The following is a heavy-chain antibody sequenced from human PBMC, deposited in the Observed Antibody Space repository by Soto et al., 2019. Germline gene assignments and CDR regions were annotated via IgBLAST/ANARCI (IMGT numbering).Heavy chain of an antibody. CDR3: AKRPLTAAGFDY. J-gene: IGHJ4*02. CDR1: GFTFSNYA. Sequence: EVQLLESGGGLVQPGGSLRLSCAASGFTFSNYAMTWVRQAPGKGLEWVSVITGSGVGTYFVDSVKGRFTISRDNSKNTVDLQMNSLRAEDTAVYYCAKRPLTAAGFDYWGQGTLVTVSS. D-gene: IGHD6-13*01. V-gene: IGHV3-23*01. CDR2: ITGSGVGT.